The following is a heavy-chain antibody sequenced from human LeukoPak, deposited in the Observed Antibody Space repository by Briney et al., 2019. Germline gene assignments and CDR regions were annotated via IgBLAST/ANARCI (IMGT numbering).Heavy chain of an antibody. Sequence: ASVKVSCKASGYTLTGYYMHWVRQAPGQGLEWMGRINPNSGGTNYAQKFQGRVTMTRDTSISTAYMELSRLRSDDTAVYYCARLQGNCSSTSCFDYWGQGTLVTVSS. CDR2: INPNSGGT. D-gene: IGHD2-2*01. J-gene: IGHJ4*02. V-gene: IGHV1-2*06. CDR1: GYTLTGYY. CDR3: ARLQGNCSSTSCFDY.